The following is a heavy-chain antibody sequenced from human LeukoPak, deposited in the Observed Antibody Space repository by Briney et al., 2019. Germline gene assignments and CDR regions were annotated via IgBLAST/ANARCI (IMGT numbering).Heavy chain of an antibody. Sequence: GGSLRLSCAASGFTFSSYSMNWVRQAPGKGLEWVSYISSSSSTIYYADSVKGRFTISGDNSKNTLYLQMNSLRAEDTAVYYCAREYFDWPRALFYYYGMDVWGQGTTVTVSS. V-gene: IGHV3-48*01. CDR2: ISSSSSTI. D-gene: IGHD3-9*01. J-gene: IGHJ6*02. CDR3: AREYFDWPRALFYYYGMDV. CDR1: GFTFSSYS.